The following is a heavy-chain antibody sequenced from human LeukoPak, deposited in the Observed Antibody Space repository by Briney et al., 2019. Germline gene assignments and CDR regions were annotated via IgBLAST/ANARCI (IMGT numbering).Heavy chain of an antibody. V-gene: IGHV4-39*07. D-gene: IGHD2-21*02. CDR1: GGSISSYY. CDR3: ARDRGLPPEHSVVVTAMEDSPGSFDY. J-gene: IGHJ4*02. Sequence: SETLSLTCTVSGGSISSYYWSWIRQPPGKGLEWIGSIYYSGSTYYNPSLKSRVTISVDTSKNQFSLKLSSVTAADTAVYYCARDRGLPPEHSVVVTAMEDSPGSFDYWGQGTLVTVSS. CDR2: IYYSGST.